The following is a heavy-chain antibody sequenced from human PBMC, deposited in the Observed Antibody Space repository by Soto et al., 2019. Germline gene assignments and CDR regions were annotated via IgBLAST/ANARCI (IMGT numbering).Heavy chain of an antibody. CDR1: GFTFSSYE. CDR3: ASETGTRNPRMDV. J-gene: IGHJ6*02. Sequence: EVQLVESGGGLVQPGGSLRLSCAASGFTFSSYEMNWVRQAPVKGLEWVSYISSSGSTIYYADSVKGRFTISRDNAKNSLYLQMNSLRVEDTAVYYCASETGTRNPRMDVWGQGTTVTVSS. D-gene: IGHD1-7*01. V-gene: IGHV3-48*03. CDR2: ISSSGSTI.